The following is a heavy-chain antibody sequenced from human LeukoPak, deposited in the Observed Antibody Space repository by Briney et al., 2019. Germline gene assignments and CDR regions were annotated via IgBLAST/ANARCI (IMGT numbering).Heavy chain of an antibody. D-gene: IGHD2-15*01. CDR2: ISPGGGTT. Sequence: GGSLRLSCAVSGSAFGSEAMSWVRQSPARGLEWVASISPGGGTTYYADYVKGRFTISRDNSKNTLYLQMNSLRAEDTAAYYCVKDEVESTPYYMDVWGKGTTVTVSS. CDR1: GSAFGSEA. CDR3: VKDEVESTPYYMDV. J-gene: IGHJ6*03. V-gene: IGHV3-23*01.